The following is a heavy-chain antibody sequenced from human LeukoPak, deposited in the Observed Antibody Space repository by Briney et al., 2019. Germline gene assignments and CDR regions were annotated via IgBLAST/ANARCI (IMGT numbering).Heavy chain of an antibody. Sequence: GESLKISCKGSGYSFTSYWIGWVRQMPGKGLEWMGIIYPGDSDTRYSPSFQGQVTISADKSISTAYLQWSSLKASDTAMYYCARVLDSRSYLGLWRRFDPWGQGTLVTVSS. CDR1: GYSFTSYW. V-gene: IGHV5-51*01. CDR3: ARVLDSRSYLGLWRRFDP. CDR2: IYPGDSDT. J-gene: IGHJ5*02. D-gene: IGHD1-26*01.